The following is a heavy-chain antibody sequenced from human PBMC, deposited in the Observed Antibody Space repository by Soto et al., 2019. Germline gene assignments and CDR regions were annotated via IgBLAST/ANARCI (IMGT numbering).Heavy chain of an antibody. V-gene: IGHV3-11*01. CDR2: IHRSGSPI. J-gene: IGHJ4*02. D-gene: IGHD1-20*01. CDR3: ARLFYNWNSWVDS. CDR1: GFSFSDFY. Sequence: PGGFLRLSCATSGFSFSDFYMVWIRQAPGKGLEWISYIHRSGSPIYYADSVKGRFTISRDNAKTSLSLQMNSLRAEDTAVYYCARLFYNWNSWVDSWGQGTLVTVSS.